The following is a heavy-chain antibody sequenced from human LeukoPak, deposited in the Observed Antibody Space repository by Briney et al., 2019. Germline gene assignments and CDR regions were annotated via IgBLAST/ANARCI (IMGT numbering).Heavy chain of an antibody. V-gene: IGHV3-48*02. CDR3: ARDQRFAFDS. CDR1: GFSFSTYT. CDR2: ISRSGSDK. Sequence: GGSLRLSCAASGFSFSTYTMNWVRQAPGKGLEWVSFISRSGSDKYYADSVKGRFTISRDNAKNSLYLQMNSLRDEDTAVYYCARDQRFAFDSWGQGTLVTVSS. D-gene: IGHD3-10*01. J-gene: IGHJ4*02.